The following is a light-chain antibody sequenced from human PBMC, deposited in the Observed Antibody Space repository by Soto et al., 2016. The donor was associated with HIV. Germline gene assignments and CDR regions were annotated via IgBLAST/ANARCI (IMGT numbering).Light chain of an antibody. J-gene: IGLJ2*01. CDR2: QDN. CDR3: QAWDSSTVV. Sequence: SYELTQPPSVSVSPGQTASITCSGDKLGNKYACWYQQKPGQSPVLVIYQDNKRPSGIPERFSGSNSGNTATLTISGTQAMDEADYYCQAWDSSTVVFGGGTKPTV. V-gene: IGLV3-1*01. CDR1: KLGNKY.